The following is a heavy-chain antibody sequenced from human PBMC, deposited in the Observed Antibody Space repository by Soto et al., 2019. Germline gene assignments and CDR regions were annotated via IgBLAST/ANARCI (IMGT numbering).Heavy chain of an antibody. CDR1: VFTFSSYS. CDR3: ARLEYRSSSHRVXD. CDR2: ISSSSSTI. Sequence: PEGSLRLSCAASVFTFSSYSMNWVRQAPGKGLEWVSYISSSSSTIYYADSVKGRFTISRDNAKNSLYLQMNSLRDEDTAVYYCARLEYRSSSHRVXDWGPAPPVTV. V-gene: IGHV3-48*02. D-gene: IGHD6-6*01. J-gene: IGHJ6*02.